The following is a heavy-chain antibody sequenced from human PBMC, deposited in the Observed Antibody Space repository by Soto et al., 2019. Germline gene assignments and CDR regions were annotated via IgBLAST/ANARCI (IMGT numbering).Heavy chain of an antibody. CDR3: ARMNVDSYQFYDAMDV. CDR2: IFSDNER. Sequence: QVTLKEYGPALVKPTETLTLTCTVSGFSLTTGKMGVSWIRQPPGKALEWLAHIFSDNERSYSTSLQGRLTSSKDSSGSQVVLSMTNVDPVDTATYYCARMNVDSYQFYDAMDVWGQGTTVTVSS. V-gene: IGHV2-26*01. J-gene: IGHJ6*02. CDR1: GFSLTTGKMG. D-gene: IGHD4-17*01.